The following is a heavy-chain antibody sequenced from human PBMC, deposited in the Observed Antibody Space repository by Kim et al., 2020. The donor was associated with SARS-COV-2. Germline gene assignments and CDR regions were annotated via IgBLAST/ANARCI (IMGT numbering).Heavy chain of an antibody. Sequence: GGSLRLSCTASGFTFRNYAMHWVRQAPGKGLEWVSSITSDGSDKYYADSVQGRFTISRDNSKNTVYLQINTLRSDDTAVYYCARFFSDAFSWESYRHWGQGTLVTVSS. CDR2: ITSDGSDK. J-gene: IGHJ4*02. CDR3: ARFFSDAFSWESYRH. CDR1: GFTFRNYA. D-gene: IGHD3-16*01. V-gene: IGHV3-30*04.